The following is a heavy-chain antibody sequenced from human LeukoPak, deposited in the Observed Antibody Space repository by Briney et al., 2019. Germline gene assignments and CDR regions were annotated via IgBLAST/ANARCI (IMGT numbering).Heavy chain of an antibody. D-gene: IGHD6-13*01. CDR1: NGSIRYYY. Sequence: SETLSLTCAVSNGSIRYYYWSWLRQPPGKGLEWIGYIYHTGGTNYNPYLKSRLTISLEMSRNQLSLRLTSVTAADTAVYYCARGGSSQGSTPKQYFYYMNVWGRGTTVSVSS. V-gene: IGHV4-59*01. J-gene: IGHJ6*03. CDR3: ARGGSSQGSTPKQYFYYMNV. CDR2: IYHTGGT.